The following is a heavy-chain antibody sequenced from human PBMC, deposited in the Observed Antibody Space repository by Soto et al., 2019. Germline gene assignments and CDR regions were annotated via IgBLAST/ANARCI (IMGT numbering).Heavy chain of an antibody. J-gene: IGHJ6*02. CDR3: ARKKRGTNYDGSYYVAMDV. CDR2: INHSGIT. CDR1: GGSFSGYF. D-gene: IGHD4-4*01. Sequence: SENLCLTCAVSGGSFSGYFWSWIRQLPGKGLEWVGEINHSGITNYNPSLKNRVTMSVDTSKNQFSLRLSSVTAADTAVFYCARKKRGTNYDGSYYVAMDVWGQGTTVT. V-gene: IGHV4-34*01.